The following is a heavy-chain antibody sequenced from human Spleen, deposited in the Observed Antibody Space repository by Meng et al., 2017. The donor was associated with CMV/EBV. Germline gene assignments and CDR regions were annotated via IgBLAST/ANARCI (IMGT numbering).Heavy chain of an antibody. Sequence: SETLSLTCAVYGGSFTDYYWSWIRQPPGKGLEWIGEINHIGSTNYNPSLKSRVTISVDTSKNQFSLKLSSVTAADTAVYNCARSFWSGFRYFDYWGQGTLVTVSS. CDR1: GGSFTDYY. CDR3: ARSFWSGFRYFDY. D-gene: IGHD3-3*01. CDR2: INHIGST. J-gene: IGHJ4*02. V-gene: IGHV4-34*01.